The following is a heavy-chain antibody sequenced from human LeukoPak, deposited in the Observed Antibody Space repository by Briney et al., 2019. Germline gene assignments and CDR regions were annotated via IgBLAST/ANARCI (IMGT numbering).Heavy chain of an antibody. CDR1: GLTFSSYA. D-gene: IGHD1-26*01. V-gene: IGHV3-30-3*01. CDR2: ISYDGSNK. CDR3: ARCVVGATFDY. Sequence: PGGSLRLSCAASGLTFSSYAMHWVRQAPGKGLEWVAVISYDGSNKYYADSVKGRFTISRDNSKNTLYLQMNSLRAEDTAVYYCARCVVGATFDYWGQGTLVTVSS. J-gene: IGHJ4*02.